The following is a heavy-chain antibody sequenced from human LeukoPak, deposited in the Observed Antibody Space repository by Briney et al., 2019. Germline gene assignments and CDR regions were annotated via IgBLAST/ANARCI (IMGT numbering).Heavy chain of an antibody. J-gene: IGHJ5*02. CDR2: INHSGST. CDR1: GGSFSGYY. CDR3: ARDKYPSVPGCLWCRYNWFDP. Sequence: PSETLSLTCAVYGGSFSGYYWSWIRQPPGKGLEWIGEINHSGSTNYNPSLKSRVTISVDTSKNQFSLKLGSVTAADTAVYYCARDKYPSVPGCLWCRYNWFDPWGQGTLVTVSS. V-gene: IGHV4-34*01. D-gene: IGHD4/OR15-4a*01.